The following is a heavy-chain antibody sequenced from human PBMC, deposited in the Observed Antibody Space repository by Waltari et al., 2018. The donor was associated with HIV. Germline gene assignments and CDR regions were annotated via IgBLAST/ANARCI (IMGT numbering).Heavy chain of an antibody. CDR2: ITGSGISS. V-gene: IGHV3-23*01. CDR1: YWSYA. J-gene: IGHJ4*02. D-gene: IGHD1-26*01. Sequence: YWSYAMSWVRQAPGEGLDWVAAITGSGISSDDADSVKGRFTISRDDATKTLFLQMNSLRVEDTAVYYCARRETDRSGSFDYWGQGTLVTVSS. CDR3: ARRETDRSGSFDY.